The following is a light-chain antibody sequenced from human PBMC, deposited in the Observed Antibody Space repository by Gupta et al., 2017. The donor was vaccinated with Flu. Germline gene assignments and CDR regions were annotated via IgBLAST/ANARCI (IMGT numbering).Light chain of an antibody. CDR2: DNS. J-gene: IGLJ3*02. V-gene: IGLV3-21*02. Sequence: SYVLTPPPAVSVAPGQTASIPCWGNNIGTKSVHWYQQRPGQTPVLLVYDNSARPSGLPGRFSGSTSGNTATLTIIKVEAGDEADYYGQVWHISSDDLRVFGGGTKLTVL. CDR1: NIGTKS. CDR3: QVWHISSDDLRV.